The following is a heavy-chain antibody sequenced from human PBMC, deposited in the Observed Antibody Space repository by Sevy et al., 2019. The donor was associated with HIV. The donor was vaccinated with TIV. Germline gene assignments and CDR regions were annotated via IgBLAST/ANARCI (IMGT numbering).Heavy chain of an antibody. Sequence: SETLSLTCTVSGGSVSSGISYWSWIRQPPGKGLEWIGYISYIGSTNYNPSLKSRVTISVDTSKNQLSLRLSSLTAADTAIYYCVRDRIAAAGGYFDYWGQGTLVTVSS. CDR3: VRDRIAAAGGYFDY. CDR1: GGSVSSGISY. V-gene: IGHV4-61*01. CDR2: ISYIGST. D-gene: IGHD6-13*01. J-gene: IGHJ4*02.